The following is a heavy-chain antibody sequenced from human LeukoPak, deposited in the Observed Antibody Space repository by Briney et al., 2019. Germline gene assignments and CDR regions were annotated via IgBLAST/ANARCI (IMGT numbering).Heavy chain of an antibody. J-gene: IGHJ3*02. CDR1: GFSLHTRGVG. CDR3: AHSDDFGDYGATDAFDI. Sequence: SGPTLVNPTQPLTLTCTFSGFSLHTRGVGVGWIRQPPKKALERLALIYWDDDNRYSPSLKSRLTITKDTSKNQVVLTMTNMDPVDTATYYCAHSDDFGDYGATDAFDIWGQGTMVTVSS. D-gene: IGHD4-17*01. CDR2: IYWDDDN. V-gene: IGHV2-5*02.